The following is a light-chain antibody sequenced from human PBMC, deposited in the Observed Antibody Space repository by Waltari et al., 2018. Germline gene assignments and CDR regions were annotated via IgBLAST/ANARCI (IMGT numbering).Light chain of an antibody. CDR3: QQYYSFPVT. J-gene: IGKJ3*01. V-gene: IGKV4-1*01. Sequence: DIVLTQSPDSLGVSLGERATINCKSSQSILYRSNNKNYLSWHQQKPGQPPKLLIYWASTRESGIADRSSGSGYGTDFTLTISSLQAEDVEVYYCQQYYSFPVTFGPVTKVDIK. CDR2: WAS. CDR1: QSILYRSNNKNY.